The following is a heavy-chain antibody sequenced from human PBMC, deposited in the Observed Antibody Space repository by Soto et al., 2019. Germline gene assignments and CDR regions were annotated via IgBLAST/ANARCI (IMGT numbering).Heavy chain of an antibody. J-gene: IGHJ5*02. CDR1: GGSFSGCY. V-gene: IGHV4-34*01. Sequence: PSETLSLTCAVYGGSFSGCYWNWIRHPRGKGLEWIGEIDHSGYTNYNPSLKRRVTISVDTSKVQLTLRLTSVTAADRGVYYCARVRDWFDPWGQGTMVTVSS. CDR2: IDHSGYT. D-gene: IGHD3-3*01. CDR3: ARVRDWFDP.